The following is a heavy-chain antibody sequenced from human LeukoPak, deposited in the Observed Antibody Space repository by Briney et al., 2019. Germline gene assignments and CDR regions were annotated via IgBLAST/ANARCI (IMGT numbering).Heavy chain of an antibody. CDR2: IFYSGRN. D-gene: IGHD6-13*01. CDR3: ARGGIAAAALVHLHY. V-gene: IGHV4-59*01. J-gene: IGHJ4*02. CDR1: GGSITTNY. Sequence: SETLSLTCSVSGGSITTNYWGWIRQPPGKGLEWIGNIFYSGRNNYNPSLRSRVTMSVDTSKNQFSLKLSSVTAADTAVYYCARGGIAAAALVHLHYWGQGTLVTVSS.